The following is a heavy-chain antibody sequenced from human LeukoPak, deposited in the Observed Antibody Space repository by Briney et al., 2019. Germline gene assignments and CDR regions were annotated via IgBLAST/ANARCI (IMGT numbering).Heavy chain of an antibody. CDR2: IIPIFGTA. J-gene: IGHJ4*02. CDR1: GGTFSSYA. CDR3: ASFGVGLPDY. D-gene: IGHD3-3*01. Sequence: SVKVSCKDSGGTFSSYAISWVRQAPGQGLEWMGGIIPIFGTANYAQKFQGRVTITADESTSTAYMELSSLRSEDTAVYYCASFGVGLPDYWGQGTLVTVSS. V-gene: IGHV1-69*13.